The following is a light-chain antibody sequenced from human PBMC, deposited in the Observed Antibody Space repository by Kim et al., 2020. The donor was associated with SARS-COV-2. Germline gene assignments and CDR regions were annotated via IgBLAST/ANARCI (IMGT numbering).Light chain of an antibody. Sequence: SVSPGQTASITCSGDKLGDKYACWYQQKPGQSPMQVIYQASKRPSGIPERFSGSNSGNTATLTISGTQAMDEADYSCQAWDSRTVVFGGGTQLTVL. CDR2: QAS. CDR1: KLGDKY. V-gene: IGLV3-1*01. CDR3: QAWDSRTVV. J-gene: IGLJ2*01.